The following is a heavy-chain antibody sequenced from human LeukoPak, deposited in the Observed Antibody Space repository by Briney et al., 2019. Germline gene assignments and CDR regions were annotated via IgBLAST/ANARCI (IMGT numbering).Heavy chain of an antibody. J-gene: IGHJ4*02. V-gene: IGHV4-30-2*01. Sequence: SETLSLTSTVSGASVSSGDFYWSWIRQPPGKGLEWIGYIYHTGSTYYNPSLTGRATVSVDRSKNQFSLKLTSATVADTAVYFCANDRGGSYYLTVDNWGQGTRVTVSS. CDR3: ANDRGGSYYLTVDN. CDR1: GASVSSGDFY. D-gene: IGHD1-26*01. CDR2: IYHTGST.